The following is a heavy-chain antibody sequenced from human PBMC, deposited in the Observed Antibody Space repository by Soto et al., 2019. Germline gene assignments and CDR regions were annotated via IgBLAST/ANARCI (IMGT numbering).Heavy chain of an antibody. J-gene: IGHJ6*02. CDR3: ARDGGWQQTLGYYYGMDV. D-gene: IGHD3-16*01. CDR2: ISYDGSNT. CDR1: GFTFKSYT. V-gene: IGHV3-30-3*01. Sequence: GGSLRLSCAASGFTFKSYTIHWVRQAPGKGLEWVTVISYDGSNTFYADSVKGRFTISRDNSKNTLYLQMNSLRADDTAVYYCARDGGWQQTLGYYYGMDVWGQGTTVTVSS.